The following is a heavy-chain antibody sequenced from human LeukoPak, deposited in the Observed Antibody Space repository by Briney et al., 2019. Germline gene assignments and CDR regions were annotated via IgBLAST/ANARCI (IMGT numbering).Heavy chain of an antibody. CDR2: IHPDGSVT. Sequence: PGGSLRLSCAASGFTFSSYWMSWVRQAPGKGLEWVAIIHPDGSVTRYGDFVKGRFTISRDNAENSLYLRMNSLRVEDTAVFYCARDIGYGALDLWGHGTLVTVPS. J-gene: IGHJ5*02. CDR3: ARDIGYGALDL. D-gene: IGHD4/OR15-4a*01. CDR1: GFTFSSYW. V-gene: IGHV3-7*01.